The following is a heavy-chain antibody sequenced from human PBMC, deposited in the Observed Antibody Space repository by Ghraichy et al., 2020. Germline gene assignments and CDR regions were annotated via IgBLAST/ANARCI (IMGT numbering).Heavy chain of an antibody. CDR2: ISGSGGDT. D-gene: IGHD6-13*01. V-gene: IGHV3-23*01. CDR1: GFTFSNYA. J-gene: IGHJ6*02. CDR3: AKGIAAGTTTVAYYYNGMYV. Sequence: GGSLRLSCAASGFTFSNYAMSWVRQAPGKGLEWFSGISGSGGDTYYVDSVKGRFTISRDNSKTTLYLQMNGLRAEDTAVYYCAKGIAAGTTTVAYYYNGMYVWGQRTTVTVSS.